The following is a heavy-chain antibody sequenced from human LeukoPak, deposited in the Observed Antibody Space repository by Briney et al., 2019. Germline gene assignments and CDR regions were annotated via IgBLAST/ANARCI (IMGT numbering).Heavy chain of an antibody. D-gene: IGHD3-22*01. V-gene: IGHV3-11*01. Sequence: RAGGSLRLSCAASGFIFSDYYMTWIRQGPGKGPEWLSYVSPSGSSINYADSVKGRFTISRDNSKNTLYLQMNSLRAEDTAVYYCAKAGNVIVVAQIDYWGQGTLVTVSS. J-gene: IGHJ4*02. CDR1: GFIFSDYY. CDR3: AKAGNVIVVAQIDY. CDR2: VSPSGSSI.